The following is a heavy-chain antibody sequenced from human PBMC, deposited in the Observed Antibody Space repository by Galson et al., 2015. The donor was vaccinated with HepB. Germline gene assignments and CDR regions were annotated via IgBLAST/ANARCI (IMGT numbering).Heavy chain of an antibody. V-gene: IGHV3-11*05. CDR3: ARGGVVVVTANDF. CDR2: ISSSSSYT. D-gene: IGHD2-15*01. CDR1: GFTFSDYY. J-gene: IGHJ4*02. Sequence: SLRLSCAASGFTFSDYYMSWIRQAPGKGLEWVSYISSSSSYTKYADSVKGRYTISRDNTKNSLYLQMNSLRAEDTAVYYCARGGVVVVTANDFWGQGTLVTVSS.